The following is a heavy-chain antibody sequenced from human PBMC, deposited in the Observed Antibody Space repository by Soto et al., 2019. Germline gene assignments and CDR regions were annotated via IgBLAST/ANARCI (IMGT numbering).Heavy chain of an antibody. CDR2: ISAYNANT. V-gene: IGHV1-18*01. D-gene: IGHD1-7*01. CDR1: GNTYTGYV. Sequence: VTVGWEAWGNTYTGYVLRWRLQASGQGNEWMGWISAYNANTNYAQKLQGRVTMTTDTSTSTAYMELSGLRSDGTAVYYCATSSNFSETAKNYASSRGQG. J-gene: IGHJ1*01. CDR3: ATSSNFSETAKNYASS.